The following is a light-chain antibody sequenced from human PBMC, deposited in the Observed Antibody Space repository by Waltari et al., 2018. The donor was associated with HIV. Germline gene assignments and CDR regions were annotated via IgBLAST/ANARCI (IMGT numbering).Light chain of an antibody. Sequence: SYELTQPPSVSVSPGQTASITCSGDKLGDKYACWYQQKPGQSPVLVIYHDIHRPSGIPERFSGSNSGNTATLTISGTQAMDEADYYCQAWDSSTVVFGGGTKLTVL. CDR1: KLGDKY. V-gene: IGLV3-1*01. CDR3: QAWDSSTVV. CDR2: HDI. J-gene: IGLJ2*01.